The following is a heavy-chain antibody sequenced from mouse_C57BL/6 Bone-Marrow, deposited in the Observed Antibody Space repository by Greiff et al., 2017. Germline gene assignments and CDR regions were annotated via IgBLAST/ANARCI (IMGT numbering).Heavy chain of an antibody. V-gene: IGHV1-15*01. CDR3: TRGGLRPDY. Sequence: VQLQQSGAELVRPGASVTLSCKASGYTFTDYEMHWVKQTPVHGLEWIGAIDPETGGTAYNQKFKGKAILTADKSSSTAYMELRSLTSEDSAVYYCTRGGLRPDYWGQGTTLTVSS. D-gene: IGHD3-2*02. CDR2: IDPETGGT. J-gene: IGHJ2*01. CDR1: GYTFTDYE.